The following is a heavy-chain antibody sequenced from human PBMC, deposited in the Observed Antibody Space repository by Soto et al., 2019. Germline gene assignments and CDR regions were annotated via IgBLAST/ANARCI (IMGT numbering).Heavy chain of an antibody. J-gene: IGHJ4*02. D-gene: IGHD6-13*01. V-gene: IGHV4-59*12. CDR1: RGSISNYF. CDR2: IYYSGTT. CDR3: ARESYSSSWYLDDY. Sequence: SETLSLTCTVSRGSISNYFWTWIRQPPGKGLEWIGYIYYSGTTYYNPSLKSRVTISVDTSKNQFSLKLSSVTAADTAVYYCARESYSSSWYLDDYWGQGTLVTVSS.